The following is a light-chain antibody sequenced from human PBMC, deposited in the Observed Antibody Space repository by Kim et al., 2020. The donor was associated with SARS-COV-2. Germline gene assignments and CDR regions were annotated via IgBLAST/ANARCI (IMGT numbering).Light chain of an antibody. V-gene: IGLV2-23*02. CDR1: SSDIGSYNL. CDR3: CSYAGSTTLV. J-gene: IGLJ2*01. Sequence: GQSITISCTGTSSDIGSYNLVSWYQQLPGKAPKLLIFDLSERPSGVSNRFSGSKSGSTASLTISGLQADDEADYYCCSYAGSTTLVFGGGTQLTVL. CDR2: DLS.